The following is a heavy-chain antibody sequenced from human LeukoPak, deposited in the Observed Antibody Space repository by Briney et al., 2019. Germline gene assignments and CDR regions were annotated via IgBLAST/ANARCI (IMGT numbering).Heavy chain of an antibody. V-gene: IGHV1-18*01. J-gene: IGHJ5*02. CDR3: AREKWSSGWHPFDP. Sequence: GASVKVSCKASGYTFTRYGISWVRQAPGQGLEWVGWISAYNGNTNYAQKLQGRVTMTTDTSTSTAYMELRSLRSDDTAVYYCAREKWSSGWHPFDPWGQGTLVTVSS. CDR2: ISAYNGNT. CDR1: GYTFTRYG. D-gene: IGHD6-19*01.